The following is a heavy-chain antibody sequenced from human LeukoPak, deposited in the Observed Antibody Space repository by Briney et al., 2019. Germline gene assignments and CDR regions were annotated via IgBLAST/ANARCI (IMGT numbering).Heavy chain of an antibody. CDR2: IYYSGST. Sequence: SETLSLTCTVSGGSISSYYWSWIRQPPGKGLEWIGYIYYSGSTSYNPSLKSRVTISVDTSKNQFSLKLSSVTAADTAVYYCARSGSTAFDYWGQGTLLTVSS. D-gene: IGHD1-26*01. V-gene: IGHV4-59*01. J-gene: IGHJ4*02. CDR1: GGSISSYY. CDR3: ARSGSTAFDY.